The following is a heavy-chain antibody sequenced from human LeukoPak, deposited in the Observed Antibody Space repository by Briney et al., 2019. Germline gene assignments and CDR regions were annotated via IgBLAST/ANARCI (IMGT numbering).Heavy chain of an antibody. CDR2: IYYSGST. Sequence: PSETLSLTCTVSGGSISSGGYYWSWIRQPPGKGLEWIGYIYYSGSTNYNPSLKSRVTISVDTSKNQFSLKLSSVTAADTAVYYCARRVSSWTYNWFDPWGQGTLVTVSS. J-gene: IGHJ5*02. CDR3: ARRVSSWTYNWFDP. V-gene: IGHV4-61*08. D-gene: IGHD6-13*01. CDR1: GGSISSGGYY.